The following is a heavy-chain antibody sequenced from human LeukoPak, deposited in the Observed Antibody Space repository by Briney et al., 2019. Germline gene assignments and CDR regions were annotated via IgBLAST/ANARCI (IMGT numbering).Heavy chain of an antibody. D-gene: IGHD2-21*02. Sequence: PGASVKVSCKASGGTFSSYAISWVRQAPGQGLEWMGGIIPIFGTANYAQKFQGRVTITADESTSTAYMELSSLRSEDTAVYYCARGLGRSFRVVTATRAFDYWGQGTLVTVSS. CDR2: IIPIFGTA. CDR1: GGTFSSYA. V-gene: IGHV1-69*13. CDR3: ARGLGRSFRVVTATRAFDY. J-gene: IGHJ4*02.